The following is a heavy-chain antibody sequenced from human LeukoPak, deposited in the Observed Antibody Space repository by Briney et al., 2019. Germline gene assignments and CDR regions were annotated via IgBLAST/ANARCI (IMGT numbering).Heavy chain of an antibody. CDR1: GGSISSGNYF. CDR2: VYYTGST. CDR3: ARGSTYSPIPKY. J-gene: IGHJ4*02. V-gene: IGHV4-30-4*01. Sequence: SQNLSLTCSVSGGSISSGNYFWSWIRQPPGKGLEWIGYVYYTGSTYYNPSLKSRVTISADTSKNQFSLNLTSVTAADTALYYCARGSTYSPIPKYWGQGTLVTVSS. D-gene: IGHD2-21*01.